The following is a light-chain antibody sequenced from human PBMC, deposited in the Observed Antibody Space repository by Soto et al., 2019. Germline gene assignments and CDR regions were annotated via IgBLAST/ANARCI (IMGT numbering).Light chain of an antibody. J-gene: IGLJ2*01. Sequence: QSALTQPASVSGSPGQSITISCTGTSSDVGTYNLVSWYQQHAGKVPKLMIYDVSNRPSGVSDRFSGSKSGNTASLTISGLQAEDEADYYCTSYTSSSTLVFGGGTKVTVL. CDR1: SSDVGTYNL. CDR3: TSYTSSSTLV. CDR2: DVS. V-gene: IGLV2-14*01.